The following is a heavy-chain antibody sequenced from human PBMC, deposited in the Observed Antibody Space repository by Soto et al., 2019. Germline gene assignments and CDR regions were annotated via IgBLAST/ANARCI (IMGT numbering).Heavy chain of an antibody. J-gene: IGHJ3*02. CDR3: ARDLSGGSRGYFWSGLGDAFDI. CDR2: ISSSSSYI. CDR1: GFTFSSYS. Sequence: GGSLRLSCAASGFTFSSYSMNWVRQAPGKGLEWVSSISSSSSYIYYADSVKGRFTISRDNAKNSLYLQMNSLRAEDTAVYYCARDLSGGSRGYFWSGLGDAFDIWGQGTMVTVSS. D-gene: IGHD3-3*01. V-gene: IGHV3-21*01.